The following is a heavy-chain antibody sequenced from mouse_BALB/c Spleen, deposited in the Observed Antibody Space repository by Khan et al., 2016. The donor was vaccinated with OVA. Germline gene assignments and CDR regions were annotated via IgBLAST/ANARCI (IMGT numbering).Heavy chain of an antibody. J-gene: IGHJ3*01. Sequence: EVELVESGGDLVKPGGSLKPSCAASGFTFSNYGMSWVRQIPDKRLEWVATINSDGSYTYYPDSVKGRFTISRNNAKNTLSLEMISLRSDDTAMYYCASHLTGSFAYWGQGTLVTVFA. CDR1: GFTFSNYG. CDR2: INSDGSYT. CDR3: ASHLTGSFAY. D-gene: IGHD4-1*01. V-gene: IGHV5-6*01.